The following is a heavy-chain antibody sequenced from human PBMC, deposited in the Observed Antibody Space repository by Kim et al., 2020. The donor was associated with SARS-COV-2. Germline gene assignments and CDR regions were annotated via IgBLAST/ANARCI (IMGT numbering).Heavy chain of an antibody. CDR2: TT. J-gene: IGHJ6*02. V-gene: IGHV4-39*07. Sequence: TTYYNPSLTSRVTISVDTSKNQFSLHLGSVTAADTAVYYCAKPGGRTGMDVWGQGTTVTVSS. D-gene: IGHD3-16*01. CDR3: AKPGGRTGMDV.